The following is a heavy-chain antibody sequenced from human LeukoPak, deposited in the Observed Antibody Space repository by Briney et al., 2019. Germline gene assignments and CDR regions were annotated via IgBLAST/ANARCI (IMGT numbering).Heavy chain of an antibody. V-gene: IGHV3-73*01. CDR3: TRHGISAYCGGDCYSTPFDY. CDR2: IRSKANSYAT. J-gene: IGHJ4*02. D-gene: IGHD2-21*02. CDR1: GFTVSGSA. Sequence: GGSLRLSCAASGFTVSGSAMHWVRQASGKGLEWVGRIRSKANSYATAYAASVKGRFTISRDDSKNTAYLQMNSLKTEDTAVYYCTRHGISAYCGGDCYSTPFDYWGQGTLVTVSS.